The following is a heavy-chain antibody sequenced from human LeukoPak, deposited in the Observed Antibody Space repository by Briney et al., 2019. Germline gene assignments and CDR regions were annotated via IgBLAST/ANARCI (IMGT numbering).Heavy chain of an antibody. CDR3: AKDLNVDTAMVTN. Sequence: PGGSLRLSCAASGFTFSSFGMRWVRHAPGKWLEWVAAIWYDGSNKYYADSVKGRFTISRDNSKNTLYLQMNSLRAEDTAVYYCAKDLNVDTAMVTNWGQGTLVTVSS. CDR1: GFTFSSFG. J-gene: IGHJ4*02. V-gene: IGHV3-33*06. CDR2: IWYDGSNK. D-gene: IGHD5-18*01.